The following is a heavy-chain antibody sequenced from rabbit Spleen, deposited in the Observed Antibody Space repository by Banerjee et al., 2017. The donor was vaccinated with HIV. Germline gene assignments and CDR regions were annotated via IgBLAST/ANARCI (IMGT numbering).Heavy chain of an antibody. V-gene: IGHV1S7*01. CDR2: IYAAKGST. Sequence: QLTETGGGLVQPGGSLTLSCKASGIDFTKYYITWVRQAPGKGLEWIGIIYAAKGSTDYASWVNGRFTISSDNAQSTVDLKMTSLTAADTATYFCARDVREATNTYAYDLWGPGTLVTVS. CDR1: GIDFTKYY. J-gene: IGHJ4*01. D-gene: IGHD6-1*01. CDR3: ARDVREATNTYAYDL.